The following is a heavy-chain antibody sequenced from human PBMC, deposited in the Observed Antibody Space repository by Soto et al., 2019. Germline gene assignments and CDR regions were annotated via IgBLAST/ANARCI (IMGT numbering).Heavy chain of an antibody. CDR3: ARPYYYDSSGQGGNFDY. CDR2: ISSSSSYI. D-gene: IGHD3-22*01. Sequence: PGGSLRLSCAASGFTFSSYSMNWVRQAPGKGLEWVSSISSSSSYIYYADSVKGRFTISRDNAKNSLYLQMNSLRAEDTAVYYCARPYYYDSSGQGGNFDYWGQGTLVTVSS. V-gene: IGHV3-21*01. J-gene: IGHJ4*02. CDR1: GFTFSSYS.